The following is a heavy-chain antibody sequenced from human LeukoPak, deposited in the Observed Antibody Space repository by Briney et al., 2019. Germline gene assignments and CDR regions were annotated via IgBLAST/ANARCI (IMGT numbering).Heavy chain of an antibody. V-gene: IGHV3-7*01. CDR1: GFTFSNYW. J-gene: IGHJ4*02. D-gene: IGHD3/OR15-3a*01. CDR2: IKQDGSEK. CDR3: ARGLDFWNT. Sequence: GGSLRLSCAVSGFTFSNYWMSWVRQAPGKGLEWVANIKQDGSEKYYVDSVKGQFTISGDNAKNSLYLQMNSLRAEDTAVYYCARGLDFWNTWGQGTLVTVSS.